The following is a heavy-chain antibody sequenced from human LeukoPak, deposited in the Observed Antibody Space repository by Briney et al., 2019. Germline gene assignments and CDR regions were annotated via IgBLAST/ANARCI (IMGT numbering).Heavy chain of an antibody. J-gene: IGHJ6*02. CDR2: IYYSGST. Sequence: SETLSLTCTVSGGSISSYYWCWIRQPPGKGLEWIGYIYYSGSTNYNPSLKSRVTISVDTSKNQFSLKLSSVTAADTAVYYCARLGYCSGGSCYWGYYYGMDVWGQGTTVTVSS. CDR1: GGSISSYY. CDR3: ARLGYCSGGSCYWGYYYGMDV. D-gene: IGHD2-15*01. V-gene: IGHV4-59*08.